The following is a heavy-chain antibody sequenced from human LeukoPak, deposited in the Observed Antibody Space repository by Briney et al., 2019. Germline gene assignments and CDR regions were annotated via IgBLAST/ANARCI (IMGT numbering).Heavy chain of an antibody. CDR1: GGSISSYY. V-gene: IGHV4-4*09. D-gene: IGHD5-12*01. CDR2: IYTSGST. Sequence: SETLSLTCTVSGGSISSYYWSWIRQPPGRGLEWIGYIYTSGSTNYNPSLKSRVTISVDTSKNQFSLKLSSVTAADTAVYYCARHVTISKSGYDFYFDYWGQGTLVTASS. J-gene: IGHJ4*02. CDR3: ARHVTISKSGYDFYFDY.